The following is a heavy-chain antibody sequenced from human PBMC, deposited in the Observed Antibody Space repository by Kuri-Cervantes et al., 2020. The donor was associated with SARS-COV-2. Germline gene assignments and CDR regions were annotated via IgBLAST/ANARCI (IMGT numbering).Heavy chain of an antibody. CDR1: GGSISSHY. D-gene: IGHD4-23*01. CDR2: IYYSGST. J-gene: IGHJ4*02. Sequence: SETLSLTCTVSGGSISSHYWSWIRQPPGKGLEWIGYIYYSGSTNCNPSLKSRVTISVDTSKNQFSLKLSSVTAADTAVYYCARDLGGSNYGGGDYWGQGTLVTVSS. V-gene: IGHV4-59*11. CDR3: ARDLGGSNYGGGDY.